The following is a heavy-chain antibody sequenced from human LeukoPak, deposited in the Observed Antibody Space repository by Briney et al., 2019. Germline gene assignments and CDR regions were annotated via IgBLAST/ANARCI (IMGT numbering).Heavy chain of an antibody. CDR2: INHSGST. Sequence: SETLSLTCAVYGGSFSGYYWSWIRQPPGKGLEWIGEINHSGSTNCNPSLKSRATISVDTSKNQFSLKLSSVTAADTAVYYCARGITVTTPYYYYYMDVWGKGTTVTVSS. D-gene: IGHD4-17*01. CDR3: ARGITVTTPYYYYYMDV. J-gene: IGHJ6*03. CDR1: GGSFSGYY. V-gene: IGHV4-34*01.